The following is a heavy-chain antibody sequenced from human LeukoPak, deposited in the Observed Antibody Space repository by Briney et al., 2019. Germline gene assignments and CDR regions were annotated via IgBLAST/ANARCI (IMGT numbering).Heavy chain of an antibody. J-gene: IGHJ6*03. CDR1: GFTFSSYG. D-gene: IGHD6-13*01. CDR3: ARDRTGQQLISRKKYYYMDV. Sequence: QTGGSLRLSCAASGFTFSSYGMSWVRQAPGKGLEWVSAISGSGGSTYYADSVKGRFTISGDNSKNTLYLQMNSLRAEDMAVYYCARDRTGQQLISRKKYYYMDVWGKGTTVTISS. CDR2: ISGSGGST. V-gene: IGHV3-23*01.